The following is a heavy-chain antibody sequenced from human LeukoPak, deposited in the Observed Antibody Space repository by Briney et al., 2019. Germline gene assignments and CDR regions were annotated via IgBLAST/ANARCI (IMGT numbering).Heavy chain of an antibody. Sequence: ASVKVSCKASGYTFTGYYMHWVRQAPGQGLEWMGWINPNSGGTNYAQKFQGRVTMTRDTSISTAYMEPSRLRSDDTAVYYCARLRDGYNAFDYWGQGTLVTVSS. V-gene: IGHV1-2*02. CDR3: ARLRDGYNAFDY. J-gene: IGHJ4*02. CDR1: GYTFTGYY. CDR2: INPNSGGT. D-gene: IGHD5-24*01.